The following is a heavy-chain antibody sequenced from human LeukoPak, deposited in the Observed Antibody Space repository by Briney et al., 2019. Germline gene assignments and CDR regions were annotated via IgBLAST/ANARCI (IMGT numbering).Heavy chain of an antibody. CDR1: GGSISSGSYY. J-gene: IGHJ4*02. Sequence: PSETLSLTCTVSGGSISSGSYYWGWIRQPPGKGLEWIGTIYYSGRTNYSGRTNYNSSLKSRVTISVDTSKNQFSLKLSSVTAADTAVYYCARVDSSGYPLGYWGQGTLVTVSS. CDR3: ARVDSSGYPLGY. D-gene: IGHD3-22*01. V-gene: IGHV4-39*07. CDR2: IYYSGRTNYSGRT.